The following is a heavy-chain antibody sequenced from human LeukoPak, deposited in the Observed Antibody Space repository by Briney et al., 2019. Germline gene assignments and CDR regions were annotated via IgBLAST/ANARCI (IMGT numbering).Heavy chain of an antibody. V-gene: IGHV3-53*01. CDR2: IYSDSST. D-gene: IGHD2-15*01. J-gene: IGHJ4*02. CDR1: GFSVSSNY. CDR3: ARGSHPYCSGGSCYSD. Sequence: GGSLRLSCAASGFSVSSNYMRWVRQGPGKGLEWVSVIYSDSSTYYADPVKGRFTISRDNSKSPVYLQMNSLRAEDTAVYYCARGSHPYCSGGSCYSDWGQGTLVTVFS.